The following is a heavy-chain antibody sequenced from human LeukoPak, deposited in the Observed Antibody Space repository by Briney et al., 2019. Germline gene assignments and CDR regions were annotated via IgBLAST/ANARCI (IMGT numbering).Heavy chain of an antibody. CDR2: INPSGGTT. CDR3: ARDYTAGYSSGWLDY. J-gene: IGHJ4*02. D-gene: IGHD6-19*01. V-gene: IGHV1-46*01. CDR1: GYTFTRYH. Sequence: GASVKVSCKTSGYTFTRYHIHWVRQAPGQGLEWMGVINPSGGTTTYAQNFQGRVTMTRDTSTITVYMELSSLRSEDTAVYYCARDYTAGYSSGWLDYWGQGTLVTVSS.